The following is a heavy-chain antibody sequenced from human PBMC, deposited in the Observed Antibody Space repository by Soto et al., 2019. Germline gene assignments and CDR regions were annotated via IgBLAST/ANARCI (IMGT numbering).Heavy chain of an antibody. CDR3: ARVFCSGGSCWQREYYFDY. Sequence: GGSLRLSCAASGFTFSHYWMHWVRQAPGKGLVWVSRISTDASNTIYADSVKGRFTISRDNAKNMLYLQMNSLRAEDTALYHCARVFCSGGSCWQREYYFDYWGQGTLVTVSS. D-gene: IGHD2-15*01. V-gene: IGHV3-74*01. J-gene: IGHJ4*02. CDR1: GFTFSHYW. CDR2: ISTDASNT.